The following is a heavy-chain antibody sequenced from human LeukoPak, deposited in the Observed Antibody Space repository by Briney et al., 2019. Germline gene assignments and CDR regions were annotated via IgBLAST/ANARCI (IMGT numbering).Heavy chain of an antibody. CDR2: IYSTGST. J-gene: IGHJ4*02. D-gene: IGHD1-26*01. Sequence: PSETLSLTCDVFGGSVRSYWWGWVRQPAGKGLEWLGRIYSTGSTRFNPSLKSRLTLSIDTSTNQFSLKLTSVTAADTAVYFCARQGYTVSYYFLDYWSQGTLVTVSS. CDR3: ARQGYTVSYYFLDY. V-gene: IGHV4-59*10. CDR1: GGSVRSYW.